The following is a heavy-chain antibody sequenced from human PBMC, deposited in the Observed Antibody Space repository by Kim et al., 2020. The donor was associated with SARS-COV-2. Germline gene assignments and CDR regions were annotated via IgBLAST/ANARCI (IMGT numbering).Heavy chain of an antibody. CDR3: ARDNDRVLLWFGELLYFDY. D-gene: IGHD3-10*01. J-gene: IGHJ4*02. Sequence: GRFTISRDNAKNSLYLQMNSLRDEDTAVYYCARDNDRVLLWFGELLYFDYWGQGTLVTVSS. V-gene: IGHV3-48*02.